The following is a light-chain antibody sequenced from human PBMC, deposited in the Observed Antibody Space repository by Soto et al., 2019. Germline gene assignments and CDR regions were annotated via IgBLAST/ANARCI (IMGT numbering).Light chain of an antibody. CDR2: DDN. Sequence: QSALSQPPSVSPAPGQKVTISCSGSSSNIGGNSVSWYRQLPGTAPKLLIYDDNKRPSGIPDRFSGSKSGTSATLGITGFQTGDEADYYCGSWDSSLSAYVFGTGTKVTV. J-gene: IGLJ1*01. V-gene: IGLV1-51*01. CDR3: GSWDSSLSAYV. CDR1: SSNIGGNS.